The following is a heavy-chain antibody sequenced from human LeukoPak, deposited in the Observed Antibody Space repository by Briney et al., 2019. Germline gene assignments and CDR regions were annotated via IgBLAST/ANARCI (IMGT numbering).Heavy chain of an antibody. CDR2: ISYDGSNK. V-gene: IGHV3-30-3*01. D-gene: IGHD2-8*02. CDR3: AREEGLVLDY. Sequence: GGSLRLSCAASGFTFSSYAMHWVRQAPGEGLEWVAVISYDGSNKYYADSVKGRFTISRDYSKNTLYLQMNSLRAEDTAVYYCAREEGLVLDYWGQGTLVTVSP. J-gene: IGHJ4*02. CDR1: GFTFSSYA.